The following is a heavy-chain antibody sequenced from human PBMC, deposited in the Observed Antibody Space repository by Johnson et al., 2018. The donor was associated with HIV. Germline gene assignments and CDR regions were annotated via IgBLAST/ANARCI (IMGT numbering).Heavy chain of an antibody. CDR3: AKDQGQWLVDAFDI. J-gene: IGHJ3*02. CDR1: GFTFSSYA. CDR2: ISYDGSNK. Sequence: QVQVVESGGGVVQPGRSLRLSCAASGFTFSSYAMHWVRQAPGKGLEWVAVISYDGSNKYYGDFVKGRFSISRDNSKNTLYLQVNSLRAEDTAVYYCAKDQGQWLVDAFDIWGQGTMVTVSS. V-gene: IGHV3-30*04. D-gene: IGHD6-19*01.